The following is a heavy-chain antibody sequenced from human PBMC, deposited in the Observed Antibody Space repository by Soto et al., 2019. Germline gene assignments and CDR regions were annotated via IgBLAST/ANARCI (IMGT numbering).Heavy chain of an antibody. Sequence: PSKTLSLTCTVSGGSISNAAYSWSWMRQPPGKGLEWIGYIYPSGMPFYNPSLRSRVTISIDRSNDKFSLNLKSVTAADTAVYYCVIERGGYGLFDSWCQGTLVTVSS. CDR2: IYPSGMP. D-gene: IGHD5-18*01. CDR1: GGSISNAAYS. V-gene: IGHV4-30-2*01. J-gene: IGHJ4*02. CDR3: VIERGGYGLFDS.